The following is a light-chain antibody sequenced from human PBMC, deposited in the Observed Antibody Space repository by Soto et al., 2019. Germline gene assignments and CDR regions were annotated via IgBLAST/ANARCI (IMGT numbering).Light chain of an antibody. CDR2: GAS. J-gene: IGKJ3*01. V-gene: IGKV3-15*01. CDR3: QQYDNLPLT. Sequence: EVVMTQSPATLSVSPGERATLSCRASQSVGSNLAWYQQKPGQAPSLLIFGASSRATGVPARFSGSGSGTEFTLTINSLQSEDFAVYFCQQYDNLPLTFGPGTKVDIK. CDR1: QSVGSN.